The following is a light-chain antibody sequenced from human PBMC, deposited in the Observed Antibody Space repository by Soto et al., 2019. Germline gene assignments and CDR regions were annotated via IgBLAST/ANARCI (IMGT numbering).Light chain of an antibody. CDR3: QQGSTYPT. CDR2: VAS. CDR1: QSVSNY. V-gene: IGKV1-39*01. J-gene: IGKJ4*01. Sequence: IQMTQSPSSLSASVGDKVTITCRAGQSVSNYVNWYQHKPGKPPNLLIYVASSLQSGVPSRFSGSGSGTDFTLTISSLQPEDVATYYCQQGSTYPTFGGGTKVELK.